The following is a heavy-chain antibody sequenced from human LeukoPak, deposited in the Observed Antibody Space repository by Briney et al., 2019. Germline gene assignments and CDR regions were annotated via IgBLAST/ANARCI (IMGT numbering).Heavy chain of an antibody. Sequence: GGSLRLSCAASGFNFDDYAMHWVRQTPGQGLEWVSGITWNSGNIAYPDSAKGRFTISRDNSKNTLYLQMNSLRVEDTAVYYCARDVLVPGLISFIIDYWGQGTQVTVSS. D-gene: IGHD2-2*01. J-gene: IGHJ4*02. CDR1: GFNFDDYA. CDR2: ITWNSGNI. CDR3: ARDVLVPGLISFIIDY. V-gene: IGHV3-9*01.